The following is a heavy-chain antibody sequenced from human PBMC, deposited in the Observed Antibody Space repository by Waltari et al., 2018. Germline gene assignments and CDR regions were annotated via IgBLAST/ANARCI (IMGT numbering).Heavy chain of an antibody. J-gene: IGHJ4*02. V-gene: IGHV4-38-2*01. D-gene: IGHD3-3*01. CDR1: GYSISSGYY. CDR2: IYHSGRT. CDR3: ARNYDFWSGYSFYYFDY. Sequence: QVQLQESGPGLVKPSETLSLTCAVSGYSISSGYYWGWIRQPPGKGLEWIGSIYHSGRTYHNPSLKSRVTIAVDTSKNQFSLKLSSVTAADTAVYYCARNYDFWSGYSFYYFDYWGQGTLVTVSS.